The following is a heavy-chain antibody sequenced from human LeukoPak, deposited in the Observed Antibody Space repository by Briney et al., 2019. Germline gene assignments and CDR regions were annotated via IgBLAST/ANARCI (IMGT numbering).Heavy chain of an antibody. CDR3: ARPSNSGYDF. J-gene: IGHJ4*02. D-gene: IGHD5-12*01. Sequence: KPGESLKISCQSSGYSFTNYWIGWVRQLPGKGLGWMGIIYPSDSDTRYSPSFQGQVTISADKSISTAYLQWSSLKASDTGMYYCARPSNSGYDFWGQGALVTVSS. CDR2: IYPSDSDT. CDR1: GYSFTNYW. V-gene: IGHV5-51*01.